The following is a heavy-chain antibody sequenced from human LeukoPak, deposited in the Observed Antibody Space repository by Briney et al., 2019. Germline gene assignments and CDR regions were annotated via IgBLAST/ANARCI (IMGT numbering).Heavy chain of an antibody. J-gene: IGHJ4*02. V-gene: IGHV3-23*01. CDR2: ISGSGGST. CDR3: AKAATAPEYDFWSGYYFDY. D-gene: IGHD3-3*01. CDR1: GFTFSSYA. Sequence: PGGSLRLSCAASGFTFSSYAMSWVRQAPGEGLEWVSAISGSGGSTYYADSVKGRFTISRDNSKNTLYLQMNSLRAEDTAVYYCAKAATAPEYDFWSGYYFDYWGQGTLVTVSS.